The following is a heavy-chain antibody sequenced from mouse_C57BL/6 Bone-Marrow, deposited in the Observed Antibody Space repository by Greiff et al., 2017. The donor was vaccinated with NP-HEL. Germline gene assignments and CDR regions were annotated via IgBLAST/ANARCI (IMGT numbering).Heavy chain of an antibody. J-gene: IGHJ3*01. Sequence: VQLQQPGAELVMPGASVKLSCKASGYTFTSYWMHWVKQRPGQGLEWIGEIDPSDSYTNYNQKFKGKSTLTVDKSSSTAYMQLSSLTSEDSAVYYCARSETYYGSSPAWFAYWGQGTLVTVSA. V-gene: IGHV1-69*01. D-gene: IGHD1-1*01. CDR2: IDPSDSYT. CDR1: GYTFTSYW. CDR3: ARSETYYGSSPAWFAY.